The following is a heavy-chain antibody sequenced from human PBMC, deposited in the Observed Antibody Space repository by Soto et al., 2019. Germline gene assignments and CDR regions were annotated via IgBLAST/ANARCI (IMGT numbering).Heavy chain of an antibody. Sequence: QVQLVESGGGVVQPGRSLRLSCAASGFTFSNYAMHWVRQAPGKGLEWVAIISDDGSNKYYADSVKGRFTISRDNSKNTLYLQMNSLRPEDTAVYYCARDHYSDYPGYLLHWGQGTLVTVSS. V-gene: IGHV3-30-3*01. J-gene: IGHJ1*01. CDR3: ARDHYSDYPGYLLH. CDR2: ISDDGSNK. D-gene: IGHD4-17*01. CDR1: GFTFSNYA.